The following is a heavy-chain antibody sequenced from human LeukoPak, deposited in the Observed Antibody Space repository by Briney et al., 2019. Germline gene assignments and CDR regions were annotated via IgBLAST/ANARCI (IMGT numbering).Heavy chain of an antibody. CDR2: ISSSSSYI. Sequence: KPGGSLRLSCAGSGFTFSSYSMNWVRQAPGKGLEWVSSISSSSSYIYYADSVKGRFTISRDNAKNSLYLQMNSLRAEDTAVYYCARTQESSDFAPRDLWGRGTLVTVSS. CDR3: ARTQESSDFAPRDL. CDR1: GFTFSSYS. J-gene: IGHJ2*01. D-gene: IGHD6-6*01. V-gene: IGHV3-21*01.